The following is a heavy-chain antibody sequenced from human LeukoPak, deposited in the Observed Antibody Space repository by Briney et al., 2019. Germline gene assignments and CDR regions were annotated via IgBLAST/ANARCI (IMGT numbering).Heavy chain of an antibody. J-gene: IGHJ4*02. D-gene: IGHD5-24*01. CDR1: GFTFRSYA. V-gene: IGHV3-30*04. CDR3: ARGAARMVDMGTMISFAY. CDR2: ISYDGSNK. Sequence: GGSLRLSCAASGFTFRSYALHWVRQAPGKGLEWVALISYDGSNKNYADSVKGRFTISRDNSKNTLYLQMNSLRAEDTAVYSCARGAARMVDMGTMISFAYWGQGTLVTVSS.